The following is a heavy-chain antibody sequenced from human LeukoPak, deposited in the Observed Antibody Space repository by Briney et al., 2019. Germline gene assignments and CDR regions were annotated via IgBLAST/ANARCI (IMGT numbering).Heavy chain of an antibody. CDR1: GFTFSSYG. J-gene: IGHJ4*02. D-gene: IGHD3-22*01. V-gene: IGHV3-33*01. CDR3: ARDFLYYDSSGYYLNHFDY. CDR2: IWYDGSNK. Sequence: GGSLRLSCAASGFTFSSYGMHWVRQAPGKGLEWVAVIWYDGSNKYYADSVKGRFTISRDNSKNTLYLQMNSLRAEDTAVYYCARDFLYYDSSGYYLNHFDYWGQGTLVTVSS.